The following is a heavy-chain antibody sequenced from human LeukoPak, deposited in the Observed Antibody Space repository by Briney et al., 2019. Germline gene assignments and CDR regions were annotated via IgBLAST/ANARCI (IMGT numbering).Heavy chain of an antibody. D-gene: IGHD3-22*01. Sequence: GGSLRLSCTASGFTFSTYGMNWVRQAPGKGLEWASYISGRTTTMYYADSVKGRFTISRDNAENSLFLQMNSLTAEDTAVYYCARDSDPYSDGYYKASMDYWGQGTLVTVSS. J-gene: IGHJ4*02. CDR3: ARDSDPYSDGYYKASMDY. V-gene: IGHV3-48*01. CDR1: GFTFSTYG. CDR2: ISGRTTTM.